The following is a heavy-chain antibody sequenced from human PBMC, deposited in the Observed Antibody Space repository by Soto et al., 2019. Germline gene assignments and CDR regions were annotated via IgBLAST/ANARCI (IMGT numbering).Heavy chain of an antibody. J-gene: IGHJ4*02. CDR2: INHSGGT. CDR1: GGSFSGYY. Sequence: PSETLSLTCAVYGGSFSGYYRNWIRQSPGKGLEWIGDINHSGGTNYNPSLKSRVTISLDTSKNQFSLRLSSVTAADTAVYYCAIAHYDFWSGFSQKYYFDYWGQGTQVTVSS. V-gene: IGHV4-34*01. D-gene: IGHD3-3*01. CDR3: AIAHYDFWSGFSQKYYFDY.